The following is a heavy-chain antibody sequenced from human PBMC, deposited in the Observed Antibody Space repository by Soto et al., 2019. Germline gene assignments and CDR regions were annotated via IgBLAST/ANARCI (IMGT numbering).Heavy chain of an antibody. J-gene: IGHJ4*02. CDR2: IWYDGSNK. CDR1: GFTFSSYG. Sequence: QVQLVESGGGVVQPGRSLRLSCAASGFTFSSYGMHWVRQAPGKGLEWVAAIWYDGSNKYYADSVKGRFTISRDNSKNTLYLQMNSLRAEDTSVYYCARGPYGETFFDYWGQGTLVTVSS. D-gene: IGHD4-17*01. V-gene: IGHV3-33*01. CDR3: ARGPYGETFFDY.